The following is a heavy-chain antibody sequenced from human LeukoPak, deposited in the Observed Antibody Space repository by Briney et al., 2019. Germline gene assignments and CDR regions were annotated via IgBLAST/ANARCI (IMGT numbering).Heavy chain of an antibody. CDR1: GFTFSSYW. V-gene: IGHV3-7*01. CDR2: IKQDGSEK. Sequence: GGSLRLSCAASGFTFSSYWTSWVRQAPGTGLEWVANIKQDGSEKYYVDSVKGRFTISRDNAKNSLYLQMNSLRADDTAVYYCAREMGITMIVVVTPDAFDIWGPGTRVTVSS. CDR3: AREMGITMIVVVTPDAFDI. J-gene: IGHJ3*02. D-gene: IGHD3-22*01.